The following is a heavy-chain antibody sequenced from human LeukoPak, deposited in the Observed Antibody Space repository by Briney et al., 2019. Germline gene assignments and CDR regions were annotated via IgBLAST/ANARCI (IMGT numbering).Heavy chain of an antibody. CDR2: INHSGST. D-gene: IGHD3-22*01. Sequence: SETLSLTCAVYGGSFSGYYWSWIRQPPGKGLEWIGEINHSGSTNYNPSLKSRVTISVDTSKNQFSLKLSSVTAADTAVYYCARGPECYDSSGYYYLDYWGQGTLVTVSS. V-gene: IGHV4-34*01. CDR1: GGSFSGYY. J-gene: IGHJ4*02. CDR3: ARGPECYDSSGYYYLDY.